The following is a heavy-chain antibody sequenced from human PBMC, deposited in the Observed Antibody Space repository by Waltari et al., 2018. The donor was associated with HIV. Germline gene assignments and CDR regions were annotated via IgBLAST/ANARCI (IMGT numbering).Heavy chain of an antibody. CDR1: GFPFNTYW. V-gene: IGHV3-7*04. CDR3: ARTTSGWSPFDS. Sequence: EVQLVESGGNLVRPGGSLRLSCAASGFPFNTYWMNWVRQTPGKGLEWVANIKPDGSEKYYVDSVKGRFTISRDNTENSLYLQMNNLRADDTGAYYCARTTSGWSPFDSWGQGTLVTVSS. J-gene: IGHJ4*02. D-gene: IGHD6-19*01. CDR2: IKPDGSEK.